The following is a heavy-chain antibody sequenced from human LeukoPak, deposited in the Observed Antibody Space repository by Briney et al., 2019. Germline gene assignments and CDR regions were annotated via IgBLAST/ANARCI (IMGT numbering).Heavy chain of an antibody. J-gene: IGHJ4*02. D-gene: IGHD3-22*01. V-gene: IGHV1-69*13. CDR2: IIPIFGTA. CDR1: GGTFSSYA. CDR3: ARDLLGFLAQKEGDYYDSSGQAVYFDY. Sequence: GASVKVSCKASGGTFSSYAISWVRQAPGQGLEWMGGIIPIFGTANYAQKFQGRVTITADVSTSTAYMELSSLRSEDTAVYYCARDLLGFLAQKEGDYYDSSGQAVYFDYWGQGTLVTVSS.